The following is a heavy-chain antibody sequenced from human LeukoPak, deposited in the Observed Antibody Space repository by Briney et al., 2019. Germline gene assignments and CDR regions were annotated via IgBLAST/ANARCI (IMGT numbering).Heavy chain of an antibody. Sequence: ASVKVSCKASGYTFTAYGISWVRQAPGQGLEWMGWINPNSGGTNYAQKFQGRVTMTRDTSISTAYMELSRLRSDDTAVYYCARGDKQLVLSDYWGQGTLVTVSS. CDR2: INPNSGGT. V-gene: IGHV1-2*02. CDR3: ARGDKQLVLSDY. CDR1: GYTFTAYG. D-gene: IGHD6-6*01. J-gene: IGHJ4*02.